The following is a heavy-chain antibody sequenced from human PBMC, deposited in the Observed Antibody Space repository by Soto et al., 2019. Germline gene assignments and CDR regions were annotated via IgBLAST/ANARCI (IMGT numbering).Heavy chain of an antibody. D-gene: IGHD3-3*01. V-gene: IGHV1-18*01. J-gene: IGHJ4*02. CDR1: GYTFTSYG. CDR3: ARGLQYYDFWSGYKRGALDY. Sequence: GASVKVSCKASGYTFTSYGISWVRQAPGQGLEWMGWISAYNGNTNYAQKLQCRVTMTTDTSTSTAYMELRSLRSDDTAVYYCARGLQYYDFWSGYKRGALDYWGQGTLVTVSS. CDR2: ISAYNGNT.